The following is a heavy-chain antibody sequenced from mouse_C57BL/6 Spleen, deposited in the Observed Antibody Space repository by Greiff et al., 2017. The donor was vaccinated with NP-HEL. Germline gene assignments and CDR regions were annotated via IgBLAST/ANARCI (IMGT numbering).Heavy chain of an antibody. CDR2: IHPNSGST. V-gene: IGHV1-64*01. D-gene: IGHD1-1*01. Sequence: VQLQESGAELVKPGASVKLSCKASGYTFTSYWMHWVKQRPGQGLEWIGMIHPNSGSTNYNEKFKSKATLTVDKSSSTAYMQLSSLTSEDSAVYYCASDYYGSSRRGAMDYWGQGTSVTVSS. CDR1: GYTFTSYW. CDR3: ASDYYGSSRRGAMDY. J-gene: IGHJ4*01.